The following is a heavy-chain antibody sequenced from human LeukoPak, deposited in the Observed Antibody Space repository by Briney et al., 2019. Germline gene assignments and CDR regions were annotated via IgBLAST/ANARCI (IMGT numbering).Heavy chain of an antibody. J-gene: IGHJ4*02. V-gene: IGHV4-39*01. Sequence: NPSETLSLTCTVSGASISGSGYYWGWIRQPPGKGLEWIGSIYSSGSTYYNASLQSRVTISIETSKNQISLRLNSATAADTAMYYCAKSGGYGLIDYWGQGTLVTVSS. D-gene: IGHD1-26*01. CDR3: AKSGGYGLIDY. CDR1: GASISGSGYY. CDR2: IYSSGST.